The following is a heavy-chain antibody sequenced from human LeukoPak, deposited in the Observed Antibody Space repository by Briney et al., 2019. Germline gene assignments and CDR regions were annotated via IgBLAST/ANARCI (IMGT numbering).Heavy chain of an antibody. J-gene: IGHJ4*02. Sequence: PGGSLRLSCAASGFTFSSYAMSWVRQAPGKGLEWVSAISGSGGSTYYADSVKGRFTISRDNSKNTLYLQMNSLRAEDTAVYYCAKATLTYYDFWSGYLAGGLDYWGQGTLVTVSS. CDR1: GFTFSSYA. CDR2: ISGSGGST. D-gene: IGHD3-3*01. V-gene: IGHV3-23*01. CDR3: AKATLTYYDFWSGYLAGGLDY.